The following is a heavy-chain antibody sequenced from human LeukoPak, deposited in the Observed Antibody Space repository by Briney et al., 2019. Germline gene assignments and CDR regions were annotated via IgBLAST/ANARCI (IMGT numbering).Heavy chain of an antibody. CDR2: ITGSGIT. D-gene: IGHD3-9*01. CDR3: AKPLTASTGTDFDY. J-gene: IGHJ4*02. V-gene: IGHV3-23*01. CDR1: GFTFSTYT. Sequence: GGSLRLSCAASGFTFSTYTMSWVRQAPGKGLEWVSAITGSGITYYADSVKGRFTISRDNSKNTLFLQLSSLRAEDTAVYYCAKPLTASTGTDFDYWGQGTLVTVSS.